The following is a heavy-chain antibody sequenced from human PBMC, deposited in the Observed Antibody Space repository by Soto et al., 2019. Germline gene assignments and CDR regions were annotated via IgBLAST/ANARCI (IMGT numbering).Heavy chain of an antibody. CDR1: GGTFSSYA. CDR2: IIPIFGTA. J-gene: IGHJ5*02. CDR3: ARLHRAAAGNGNWFDP. Sequence: QVQLVQSGAEVKKPGSSVKVSCKASGGTFSSYAISWVRQAPGQGLEWMGGIIPIFGTANYAQKFQGRVTITADESTSKAYMELGSLRSEVTAVYYCARLHRAAAGNGNWFDPWGQGTLVTVSS. V-gene: IGHV1-69*01. D-gene: IGHD6-13*01.